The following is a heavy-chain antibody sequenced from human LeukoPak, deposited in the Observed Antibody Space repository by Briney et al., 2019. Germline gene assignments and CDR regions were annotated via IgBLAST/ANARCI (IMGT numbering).Heavy chain of an antibody. V-gene: IGHV1-2*06. CDR1: GYTFTGYY. CDR3: ARGYSSSSPAIYYYYYGMDV. D-gene: IGHD6-6*01. J-gene: IGHJ6*02. CDR2: INPNSGGT. Sequence: ASVKVSCKASGYTFTGYYMHWVRQAPGRGLEWMGRINPNSGGTNYAQKFQGRVTMTRDTSISTAYMELSRLRSDDTAVYYCARGYSSSSPAIYYYYYGMDVWGQGTTVTVSS.